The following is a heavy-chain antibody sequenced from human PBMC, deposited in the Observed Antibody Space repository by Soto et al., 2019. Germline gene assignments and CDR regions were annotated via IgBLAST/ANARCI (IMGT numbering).Heavy chain of an antibody. CDR2: INHRGSL. Sequence: KTSETLSLTCTVTGGSMTSGDQYWTWIRHRPGEGLEWFGCINHRGSLYYNPSLKSRVSMSVDTSKNQFSLNLSSVTAADTAVYYCARELPQRQGRNMDVWGQGTTVTVSS. CDR1: GGSMTSGDQY. CDR3: ARELPQRQGRNMDV. J-gene: IGHJ6*02. V-gene: IGHV4-31*03. D-gene: IGHD1-1*01.